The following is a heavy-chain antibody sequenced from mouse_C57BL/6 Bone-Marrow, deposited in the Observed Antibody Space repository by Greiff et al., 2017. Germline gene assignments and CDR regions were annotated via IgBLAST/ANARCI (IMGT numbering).Heavy chain of an antibody. J-gene: IGHJ2*01. V-gene: IGHV1-55*01. CDR3: SRKNYSKGDY. Sequence: QVQLQQPGAELVKPGASVKMSCKASGYTFTSYWMTWVKQRPGHGLEWIGDIYPGSGSTNYNEKFKSKATLTVDTASSTAYMHLSSLISEDSAVYYCSRKNYSKGDYWGQGTTLTVSS. D-gene: IGHD2-5*01. CDR1: GYTFTSYW. CDR2: IYPGSGST.